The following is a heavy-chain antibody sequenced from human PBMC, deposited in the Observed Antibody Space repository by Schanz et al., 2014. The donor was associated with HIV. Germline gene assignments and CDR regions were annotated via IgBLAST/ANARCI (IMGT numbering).Heavy chain of an antibody. CDR1: GFTFSNHA. Sequence: QVQLVESGGGVVQPGRSLRLSCAASGFTFSNHAMHWVRQAPGRGLEWVAVMSYDGTNKYYADSVKGRFTISRDDYKNTLYLQMNSLRADDTAVYYCARAPYQLLYRRDFYFDSWGQGTLVTVSA. CDR3: ARAPYQLLYRRDFYFDS. V-gene: IGHV3-30-3*01. CDR2: MSYDGTNK. J-gene: IGHJ4*02. D-gene: IGHD2-2*02.